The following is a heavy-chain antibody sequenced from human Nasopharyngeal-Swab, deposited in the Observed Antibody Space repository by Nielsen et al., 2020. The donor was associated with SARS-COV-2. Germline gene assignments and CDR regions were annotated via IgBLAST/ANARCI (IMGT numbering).Heavy chain of an antibody. CDR3: AKDWRTGRSLGLFGMDV. J-gene: IGHJ6*02. Sequence: GGSLRLSCEGSGLSIDGYAMYWVRQAPGKGLEWVSGISRDSGSIGYVDSVKGRFTISRDNAKNSLYLQMNSLRPEDTALYYCAKDWRTGRSLGLFGMDVWGQGTTVIVSS. CDR2: ISRDSGSI. V-gene: IGHV3-9*01. D-gene: IGHD7-27*01. CDR1: GLSIDGYA.